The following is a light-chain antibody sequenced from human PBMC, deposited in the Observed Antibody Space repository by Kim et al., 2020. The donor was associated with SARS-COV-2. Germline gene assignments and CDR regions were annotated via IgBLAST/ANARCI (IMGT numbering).Light chain of an antibody. J-gene: IGKJ1*01. V-gene: IGKV1-5*03. CDR3: QQYHIYWT. Sequence: SASVGDRVTFTCRASQSISSWLAWYQQKPGQAPKLLIYKTSTLQSGVPSRFSGSGSGTEFTLTITSLQPDDFATYYCQQYHIYWTFGQGTKVDIK. CDR1: QSISSW. CDR2: KTS.